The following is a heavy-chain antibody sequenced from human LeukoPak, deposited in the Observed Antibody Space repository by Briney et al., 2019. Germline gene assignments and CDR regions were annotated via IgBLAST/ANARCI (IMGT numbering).Heavy chain of an antibody. CDR1: GGSFSGYY. CDR2: INHSGST. V-gene: IGHV4-34*01. J-gene: IGHJ4*02. D-gene: IGHD6-19*01. Sequence: SETLSLTCAVYGGSFSGYYWSWIRQPPGKGLEWIGGINHSGSTNYNPSLKGRVTISVDTSKNQFSLKLSSVTAADTAVYYCARGQSSGWLRNPFYFDYWGQGTLVTVSS. CDR3: ARGQSSGWLRNPFYFDY.